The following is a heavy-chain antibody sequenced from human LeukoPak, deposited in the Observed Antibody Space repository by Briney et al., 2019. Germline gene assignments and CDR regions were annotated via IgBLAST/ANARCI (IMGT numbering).Heavy chain of an antibody. CDR3: AKTDCSGGSCYSGGFHYYMDV. Sequence: ASVKVSCKASGYTFTSYGISWVRQAPGQGLEWMGWISAYNGNTNYAQKLQGRVTMTTDTSTSTAYMELRSLRSDDTAVYYCAKTDCSGGSCYSGGFHYYMDVWGKGTTVTVSS. CDR2: ISAYNGNT. J-gene: IGHJ6*03. D-gene: IGHD2-15*01. CDR1: GYTFTSYG. V-gene: IGHV1-18*01.